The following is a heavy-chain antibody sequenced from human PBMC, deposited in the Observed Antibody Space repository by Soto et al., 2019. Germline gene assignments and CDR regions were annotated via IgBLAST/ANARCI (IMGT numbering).Heavy chain of an antibody. V-gene: IGHV3-23*01. J-gene: IGHJ4*02. CDR2: ISGSGSTA. CDR1: GFTFSSYA. D-gene: IGHD5-12*01. CDR3: ATGGGVAPISSLAY. Sequence: EVQLLESGGGLVQPGGSLRLSCAASGFTFSSYAMSWVRQAPGKGLKWVSVISGSGSTAYYADSVKGRFTISRDNSKNTRCLQMNRLRAEETAVYYCATGGGVAPISSLAYWGQGTLVTVSS.